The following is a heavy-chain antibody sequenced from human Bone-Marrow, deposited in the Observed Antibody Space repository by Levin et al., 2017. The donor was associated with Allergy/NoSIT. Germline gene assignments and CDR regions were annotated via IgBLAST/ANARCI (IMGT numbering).Heavy chain of an antibody. CDR2: PNPILGVT. Sequence: SVKVSCKASGDTFNRYTINWVRQAPGQGLEWMGRPNPILGVTNYAQQLQGRVTITADKSTSIAYMELSSLSSQDTADYYCATGYSGYLKLWGQGTPVTVSS. J-gene: IGHJ4*02. D-gene: IGHD5-12*01. CDR1: GDTFNRYT. V-gene: IGHV1-69*02. CDR3: ATGYSGYLKL.